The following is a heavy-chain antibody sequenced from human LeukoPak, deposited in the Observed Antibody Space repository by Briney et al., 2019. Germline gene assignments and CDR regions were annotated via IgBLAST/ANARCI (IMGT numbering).Heavy chain of an antibody. Sequence: QPGGSLRLSCAASGFTFSSYAMSWVRQAPGKGLEWVSAISGSGGSTYYADSEKGRFTISRDNSKNTLYLQMNSLRAEDTAVYYCAKDGGGSYSYFDYWGQGTLVTVSS. D-gene: IGHD1-26*01. CDR1: GFTFSSYA. V-gene: IGHV3-23*01. J-gene: IGHJ4*02. CDR2: ISGSGGST. CDR3: AKDGGGSYSYFDY.